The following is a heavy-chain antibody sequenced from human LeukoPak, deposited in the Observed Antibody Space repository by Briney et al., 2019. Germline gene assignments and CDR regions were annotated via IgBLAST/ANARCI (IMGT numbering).Heavy chain of an antibody. CDR2: FDPEDGET. V-gene: IGHV1-24*01. Sequence: GASVKVSCKVSGYTLTELSMHWVRQAPGKGLEWMGGFDPEDGETIYAQKFQGRVTMTRDTSISTAYMELSRLRSDDTAVYYCAREYRPVLLWFGDLFDYWGQGTLVTVSS. CDR1: GYTLTELS. J-gene: IGHJ4*02. CDR3: AREYRPVLLWFGDLFDY. D-gene: IGHD3-10*01.